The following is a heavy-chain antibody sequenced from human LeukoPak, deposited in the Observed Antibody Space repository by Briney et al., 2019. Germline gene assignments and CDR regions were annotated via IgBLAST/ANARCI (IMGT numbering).Heavy chain of an antibody. CDR3: ARAISDTILRFLEDYYYMDV. J-gene: IGHJ6*03. Sequence: GGSLRLSCAASGFTFSDYYMSWIRQAPGKGLEWVSYISSSGSTIYYADSVKGRFTISRDNAKNSLYLQMNSLRAEDTAVYYCARAISDTILRFLEDYYYMDVWGKGTTVTVSS. D-gene: IGHD3-3*01. CDR2: ISSSGSTI. V-gene: IGHV3-11*04. CDR1: GFTFSDYY.